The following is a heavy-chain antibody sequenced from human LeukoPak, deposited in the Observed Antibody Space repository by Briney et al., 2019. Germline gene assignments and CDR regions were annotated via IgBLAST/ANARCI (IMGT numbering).Heavy chain of an antibody. V-gene: IGHV4-34*01. D-gene: IGHD2-2*01. Sequence: PSETLSLTCAVYGGSFSGYYWGCIRQPPGKGLEWIGSIYYSGSTYYNPSLKSRVTISINTSKNQFSLRLSSVTAADTAVYYCFRSSSFEAFDIWGQGTVVTVSS. CDR3: FRSSSFEAFDI. J-gene: IGHJ3*02. CDR1: GGSFSGYY. CDR2: IYYSGST.